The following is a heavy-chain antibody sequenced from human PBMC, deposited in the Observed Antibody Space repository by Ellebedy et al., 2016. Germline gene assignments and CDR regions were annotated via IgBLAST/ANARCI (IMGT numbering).Heavy chain of an antibody. D-gene: IGHD1/OR15-1a*01. CDR1: GYSFTKFW. V-gene: IGHV5-51*01. Sequence: GGSLRLSCEASGYSFTKFWIGWVRQMPGKGLEWMGIIYPGDSDTRTSPSFQGQVTISADTSINTAYLQWSSLKASDTAMYYCARLNKGGFYYGMDAWGLGTTVTVSS. CDR3: ARLNKGGFYYGMDA. J-gene: IGHJ6*02. CDR2: IYPGDSDT.